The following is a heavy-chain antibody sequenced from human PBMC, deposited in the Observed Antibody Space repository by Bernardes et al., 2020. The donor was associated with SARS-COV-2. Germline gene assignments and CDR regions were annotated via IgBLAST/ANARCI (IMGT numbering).Heavy chain of an antibody. V-gene: IGHV3-21*01. CDR3: ARDQARYYDFWSGDYYMDV. J-gene: IGHJ6*03. CDR2: ISSSSSYI. D-gene: IGHD3-3*01. Sequence: GGSLRLSCAASGFTFSSYSMNWVRQAPGKGLEWVSSISSSSSYIYYADSVKGRFTISRDNAKNSLYLQMNSLRAEDTAVYYCARDQARYYDFWSGDYYMDVWGKGTTVTVSS. CDR1: GFTFSSYS.